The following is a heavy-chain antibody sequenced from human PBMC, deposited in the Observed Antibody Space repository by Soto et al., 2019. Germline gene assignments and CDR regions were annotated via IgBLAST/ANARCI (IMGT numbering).Heavy chain of an antibody. CDR2: ISSSSSYI. V-gene: IGHV3-21*01. J-gene: IGHJ4*02. CDR3: ARAIWFGELLYLGQFDY. D-gene: IGHD3-10*01. CDR1: GFTFSSYS. Sequence: PGGSLRLSCAASGFTFSSYSMNWVRQAPGKGLEWVSSISSSSSYIYYADSVKGRFTISRDNAKNSLYLQINRLRAEDTAVYYCARAIWFGELLYLGQFDYWGQGTLVTVSS.